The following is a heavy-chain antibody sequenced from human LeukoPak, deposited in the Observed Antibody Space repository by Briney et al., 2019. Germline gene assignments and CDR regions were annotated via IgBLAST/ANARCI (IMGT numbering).Heavy chain of an antibody. J-gene: IGHJ4*02. V-gene: IGHV3-7*01. CDR1: GFIFSDYW. CDR2: IHKDGGEK. Sequence: GGSLRLSCTASGFIFSDYWMRWVRQAPGKGLEWVATIHKDGGEKWYVDSVKGRVTISRDNAKNSLYLQMNSLRAEDTAVYYCARESYSSGYYYDYWGQGTLVTVSS. D-gene: IGHD3-22*01. CDR3: ARESYSSGYYYDY.